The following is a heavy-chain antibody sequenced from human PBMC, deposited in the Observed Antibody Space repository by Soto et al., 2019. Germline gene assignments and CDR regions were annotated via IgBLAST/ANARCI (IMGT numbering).Heavy chain of an antibody. CDR2: ISSSGSTI. CDR3: AKDLVVVVTAMPGSYGMDV. CDR1: GFTFSDYY. V-gene: IGHV3-11*01. D-gene: IGHD2-21*02. Sequence: QVQLVESGGGLVKPGGSLRLSCAASGFTFSDYYMSWIRQAPGKGLERVSYISSSGSTIYYADSVKGRFPISRDNAKNSLYRQMNSLRAEDTGVYYCAKDLVVVVTAMPGSYGMDVWCQGTTVTVSS. J-gene: IGHJ6*02.